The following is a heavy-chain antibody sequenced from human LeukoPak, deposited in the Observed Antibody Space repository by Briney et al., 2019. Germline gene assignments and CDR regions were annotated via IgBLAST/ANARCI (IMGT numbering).Heavy chain of an antibody. CDR2: INPNSGGT. J-gene: IGHJ3*02. CDR3: ARDYGDSTAFDI. V-gene: IGHV1-2*02. CDR1: GYTFTGYY. D-gene: IGHD4-17*01. Sequence: ASVKVSCKASGYTFTGYYMHWVRQAPGQGLEWMGWINPNSGGTNYAQKFQGRVTMTRDTSISTAYMELSRLRSEDTAVYYCARDYGDSTAFDIWGQGTMVTVSS.